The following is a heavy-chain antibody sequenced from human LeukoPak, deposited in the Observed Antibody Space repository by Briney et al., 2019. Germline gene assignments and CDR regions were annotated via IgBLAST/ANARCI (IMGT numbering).Heavy chain of an antibody. V-gene: IGHV4-31*03. CDR1: GGSISSGGYY. Sequence: SDTLTLTCTVSGGSISSGGYYWSWIPPHPGKGLEWIGYIYYSGSTYYNPSLRSRVTISVDTSKNQFSLKLSSVTAADTAVYYCARGATDYDSSGYQTDYWAREPWSPSPQ. CDR3: ARGATDYDSSGYQTDY. CDR2: IYYSGST. J-gene: IGHJ4*02. D-gene: IGHD3-22*01.